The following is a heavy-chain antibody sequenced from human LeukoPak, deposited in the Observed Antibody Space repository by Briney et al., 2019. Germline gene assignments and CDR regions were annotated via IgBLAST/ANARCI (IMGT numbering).Heavy chain of an antibody. Sequence: GGSLRLSCAASGFSFSSYAMSWVRQAPGRGPEWVSAISGSGGTGTYYADSVKGRFTISRDNAKNTLYLQMNSLRAEDTAFYYCAKDQRAVVVVPAAAIGIDYWGQGTLVTVSS. CDR3: AKDQRAVVVVPAAAIGIDY. J-gene: IGHJ4*02. CDR1: GFSFSSYA. CDR2: ISGSGGTGT. V-gene: IGHV3-23*01. D-gene: IGHD2-2*01.